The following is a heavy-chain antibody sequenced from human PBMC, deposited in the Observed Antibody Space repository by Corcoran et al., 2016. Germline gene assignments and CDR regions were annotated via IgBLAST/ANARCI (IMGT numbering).Heavy chain of an antibody. Sequence: QVQLVESGGGVVQPGRSLRLSCAASGFTFRSYGMHWVRQAPGKGLEWVAVISYAGSNKYYADSVKGRFTSSRDNSKNTLYLQMNSLRAEDTAVEYCARDRSSSWSIDYWGQGTLVTVSS. J-gene: IGHJ4*02. D-gene: IGHD6-13*01. V-gene: IGHV3-30*03. CDR3: ARDRSSSWSIDY. CDR1: GFTFRSYG. CDR2: ISYAGSNK.